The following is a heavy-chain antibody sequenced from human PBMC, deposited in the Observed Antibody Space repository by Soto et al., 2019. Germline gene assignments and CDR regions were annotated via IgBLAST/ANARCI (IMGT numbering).Heavy chain of an antibody. CDR1: GGSISNSNYY. CDR3: ARDKITGLFDY. V-gene: IGHV4-39*02. J-gene: IGHJ4*02. Sequence: SETLSHTCNVSGGSISNSNYYWGWIRQPPGKGLEWIGSIYYTGNTYYNPSLKSRVTISVDTSKNQFSLKLDSVTAADTAVYYCARDKITGLFDYWGQGTLVT. CDR2: IYYTGNT. D-gene: IGHD2-8*02.